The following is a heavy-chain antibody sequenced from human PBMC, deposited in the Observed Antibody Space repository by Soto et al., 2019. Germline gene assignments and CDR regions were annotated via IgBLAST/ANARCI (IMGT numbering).Heavy chain of an antibody. V-gene: IGHV1-18*04. CDR1: GYTFTSYG. D-gene: IGHD6-13*01. Sequence: ASVKVSCKASGYTFTSYGISWVRQAPGQGLEWMGWISAYNGNTNYAQKLQGRVTMTTDTSTSTAYMELRSLRSDDTAVYYCASLRAQQLAPYDAFDNWGQGTMVTVSS. J-gene: IGHJ3*02. CDR3: ASLRAQQLAPYDAFDN. CDR2: ISAYNGNT.